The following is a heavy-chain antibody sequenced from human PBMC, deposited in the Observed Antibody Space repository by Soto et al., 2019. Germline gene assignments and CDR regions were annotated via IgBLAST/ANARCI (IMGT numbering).Heavy chain of an antibody. CDR2: INDNGVNT. D-gene: IGHD6-13*01. Sequence: PGGSLRLSCAASGFTFRTCPMSWVRQAPGRGPEWVSTINDNGVNTHYADPVKGRFTISRDSRENTLYLQMNSLRSDDTAIYYCVRDLGQQAYSFEYWGQGTVVTVSS. CDR1: GFTFRTCP. V-gene: IGHV3-23*01. J-gene: IGHJ4*02. CDR3: VRDLGQQAYSFEY.